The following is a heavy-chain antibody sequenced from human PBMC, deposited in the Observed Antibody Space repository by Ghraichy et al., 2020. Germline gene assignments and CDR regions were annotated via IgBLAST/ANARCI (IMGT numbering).Heavy chain of an antibody. V-gene: IGHV3-33*01. CDR2: IWYDGSNK. J-gene: IGHJ4*02. Sequence: GGSLRLSCAASGFTFGSFGMHWVRQTPGKGLEWVAVIWYDGSNKYYADSVKGRFTISRDNSKNTLYLQMNSLRAEDTAVYYCARDYGDYVGGGPYYWGQGTLVTVSS. CDR1: GFTFGSFG. CDR3: ARDYGDYVGGGPYY. D-gene: IGHD4-17*01.